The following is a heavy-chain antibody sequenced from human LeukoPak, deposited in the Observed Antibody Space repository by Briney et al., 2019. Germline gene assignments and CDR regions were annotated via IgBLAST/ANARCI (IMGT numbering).Heavy chain of an antibody. J-gene: IGHJ4*02. CDR3: ARQEYCGSTSCFDPIDEFDY. CDR2: IYPGDSDT. D-gene: IGHD2-21*01. Sequence: GESLKISFSVSGYTLTNYWIAWVRRMPGKGLEWMGIIYPGDSDTRYSPSFQGQVTISADNSVSTAYLQWSSLKVSDTAIYFCARQEYCGSTSCFDPIDEFDYWGQGTLVTVSS. CDR1: GYTLTNYW. V-gene: IGHV5-51*01.